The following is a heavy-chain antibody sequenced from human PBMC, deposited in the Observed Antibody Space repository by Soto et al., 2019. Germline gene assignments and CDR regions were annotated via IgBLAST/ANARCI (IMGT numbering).Heavy chain of an antibody. J-gene: IGHJ6*02. CDR1: GGSITTSY. CDR2: IYDTGISGYTPST. Sequence: SESLSITCTVSGGSITTSYWSWIRRPPVKVLEWIAYIYDTGISGYTPSTSYNPSLKSRVTMSVDTSKSQFSLKLTSVTAADTAVYYCARGEDAFFYYGLDVWGQGITVTVAS. CDR3: ARGEDAFFYYGLDV. V-gene: IGHV4-59*01.